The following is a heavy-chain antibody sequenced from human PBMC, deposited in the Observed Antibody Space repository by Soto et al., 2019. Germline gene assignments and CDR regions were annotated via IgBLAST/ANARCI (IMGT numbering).Heavy chain of an antibody. CDR1: GYTFSSYD. CDR3: WSKGFLDWFVDL. Sequence: PLVQSGAEVQKPGASVKVSCKASGYTFSSYDITWVRHAPGQGPEWMGWVNPNSGDTDYTQKLQGRVTMTRDTSTNTAYMELSSMSSDDTDVYYCWSKGFLDWFVDLWCHGTLVTVSS. J-gene: IGHJ5*02. V-gene: IGHV1-8*02. D-gene: IGHD3-9*01. CDR2: VNPNSGDT.